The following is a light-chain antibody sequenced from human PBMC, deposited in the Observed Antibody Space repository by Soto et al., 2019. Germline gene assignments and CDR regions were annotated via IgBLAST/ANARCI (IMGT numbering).Light chain of an antibody. V-gene: IGLV1-44*01. CDR1: SSNIGSNT. CDR2: SNN. Sequence: QSVLTQPPSASGTPGQRVTISCSGSSSNIGSNTVNWYQQLPGTAPKLLIYSNNQRPSGVPDRFSGSKSGTSASLAISGLHSEDEADYYCAAWDDSLNAHYVFGTGTKLTVL. CDR3: AAWDDSLNAHYV. J-gene: IGLJ1*01.